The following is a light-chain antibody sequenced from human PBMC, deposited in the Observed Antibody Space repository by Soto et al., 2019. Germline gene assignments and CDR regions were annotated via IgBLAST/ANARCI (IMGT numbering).Light chain of an antibody. V-gene: IGLV2-11*01. CDR2: DVS. CDR3: CSYAGSDTFDGV. Sequence: QSVLTQPRSVSGSPGQSVTISCTGTSSDVGGYNYVSWYQQHPGKAPKLMIYDVSKRPSGVPDRFSGSKSGNTASLTISGLQAEDEADYYCCSYAGSDTFDGVFGGGTKLTVL. J-gene: IGLJ3*02. CDR1: SSDVGGYNY.